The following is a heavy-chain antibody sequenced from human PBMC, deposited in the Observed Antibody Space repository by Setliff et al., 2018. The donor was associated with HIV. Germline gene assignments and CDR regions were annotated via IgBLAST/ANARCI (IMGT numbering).Heavy chain of an antibody. J-gene: IGHJ4*02. V-gene: IGHV4-34*01. Sequence: ETLSLTCAVYGGSFSAYYWSWIRQPPGKGLEWIGEIHHSGSTNYNPSLKSLVTMSVDTSKNQFSLKLTSVTAADTAVYYCARDRRDDYYLTAYFDSLGQGTVVTVSS. CDR1: GGSFSAYY. CDR2: IHHSGST. D-gene: IGHD1-26*01. CDR3: ARDRRDDYYLTAYFDS.